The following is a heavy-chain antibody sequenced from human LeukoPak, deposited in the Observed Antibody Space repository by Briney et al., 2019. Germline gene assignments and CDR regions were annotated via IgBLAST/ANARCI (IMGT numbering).Heavy chain of an antibody. CDR2: IYYSGST. J-gene: IGHJ4*02. CDR3: ARDLGSGYDYGFYY. Sequence: SETLSLTCTVSGGSISSGGYYWSWIRQHPGKGLEWIGYIYYSGSTYYNPSLKSRVTISVDTSKNQFSLKLSSVTAADTAVCYCARDLGSGYDYGFYYWGQGTLVTVSS. CDR1: GGSISSGGYY. V-gene: IGHV4-31*03. D-gene: IGHD5-12*01.